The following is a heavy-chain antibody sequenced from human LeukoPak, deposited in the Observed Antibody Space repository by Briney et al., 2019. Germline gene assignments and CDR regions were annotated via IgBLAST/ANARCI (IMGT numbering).Heavy chain of an antibody. J-gene: IGHJ4*02. CDR3: ARGEYSGSYRKGYFDY. CDR1: GFTVSSNY. V-gene: IGHV3-66*01. CDR2: IYSGGST. D-gene: IGHD1-26*01. Sequence: SGGSLRLSCAASGFTVSSNYMSWVRQAPGKGLEWVSVIYSGGSTYYADSVKGRFTISRDNAKNSLYLQMNSLRVEDTAVYYCARGEYSGSYRKGYFDYWGQGTLVTVSS.